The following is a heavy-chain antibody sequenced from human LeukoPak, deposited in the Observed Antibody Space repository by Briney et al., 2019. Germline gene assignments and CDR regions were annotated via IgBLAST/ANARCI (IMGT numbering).Heavy chain of an antibody. J-gene: IGHJ4*02. CDR1: GFTFSSNS. CDR3: AKWSGDYPSYYLDY. CDR2: IRSDGSSK. V-gene: IGHV3-30*02. D-gene: IGHD4-17*01. Sequence: GGSLRLSCAASGFTFSSNSMNWVRQAPGKGLEWVALIRSDGSSKNYADSVKGRFTISRDASKNTVYLQMNSLRAEDTAVYSCAKWSGDYPSYYLDYWGQGTLVTVSS.